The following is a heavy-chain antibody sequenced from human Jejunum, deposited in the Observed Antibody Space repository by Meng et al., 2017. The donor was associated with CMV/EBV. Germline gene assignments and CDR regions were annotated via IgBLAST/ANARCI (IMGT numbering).Heavy chain of an antibody. V-gene: IGHV3-23*01. CDR3: ARDVGYTVTAPFDY. D-gene: IGHD4-11*01. J-gene: IGHJ4*02. CDR1: GYALRSHA. Sequence: FGYALRSHAMSRGREVPGGRPEWVAGISGAGLATFYADSVKGRFTISRDNSNSTLFLQMDGLRGDDTAVYFCARDVGYTVTAPFDYWGQGSVVTVSS. CDR2: ISGAGLAT.